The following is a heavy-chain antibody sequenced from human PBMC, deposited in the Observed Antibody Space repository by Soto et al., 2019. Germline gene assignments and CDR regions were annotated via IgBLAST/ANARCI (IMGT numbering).Heavy chain of an antibody. CDR1: GDSISNLDYF. D-gene: IGHD7-27*01. J-gene: IGHJ5*01. Sequence: SETLSLTCSVSGDSISNLDYFCAWIRQPPGQALEYIGYIYKSATTYYNPSFESRVAISVDTSKSQFSLNLPSVTAADTALYFCARGRYCLTGRCFPNWFDSLGQGAMVTVSS. V-gene: IGHV4-30-4*01. CDR3: ARGRYCLTGRCFPNWFDS. CDR2: IYKSATT.